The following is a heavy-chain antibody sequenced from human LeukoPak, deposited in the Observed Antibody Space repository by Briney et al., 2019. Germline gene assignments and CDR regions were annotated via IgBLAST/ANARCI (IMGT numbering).Heavy chain of an antibody. Sequence: SGGSLRLSCAASGFTFSSYWMSWVRQAPGKGLGWVANIKQDGSEKYYVDSVKGRFTISRDSAKNSLYLQMNSLRAEDTAVYYCAREGYSYGYPFDYWGQGTLVTVSS. CDR1: GFTFSSYW. J-gene: IGHJ4*02. CDR3: AREGYSYGYPFDY. V-gene: IGHV3-7*03. CDR2: IKQDGSEK. D-gene: IGHD5-18*01.